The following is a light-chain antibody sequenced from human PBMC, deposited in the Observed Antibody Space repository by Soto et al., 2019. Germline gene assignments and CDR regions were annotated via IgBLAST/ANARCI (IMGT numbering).Light chain of an antibody. Sequence: EIVMTQSPDTLSVSPGETATLSCRASQSVGSNLAWYQQKPGQAPRLLISDASTRAAGLPARFSGSGSGTEFTLTISSLQSEDFAVYYCQQSNNGPKTFGQGTKVDIK. J-gene: IGKJ1*01. V-gene: IGKV3-15*01. CDR3: QQSNNGPKT. CDR2: DAS. CDR1: QSVGSN.